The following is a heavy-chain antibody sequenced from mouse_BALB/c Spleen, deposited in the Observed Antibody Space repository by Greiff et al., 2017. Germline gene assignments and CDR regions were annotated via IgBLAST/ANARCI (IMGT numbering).Heavy chain of an antibody. D-gene: IGHD2-4*01. CDR2: ISYDGSN. Sequence: EVKVEESGPGLVKPSQSLSLTCSVTGYSITSGYYWNWIRQFPGNKLEWMGYISYDGSNNYNPSLKNRISITRDTSKNQFFLKLNSVTTEDTATYYCARSASLPAMITTGFAYWGQGTLVTVSA. CDR1: GYSITSGYY. CDR3: ARSASLPAMITTGFAY. J-gene: IGHJ3*01. V-gene: IGHV3-6*02.